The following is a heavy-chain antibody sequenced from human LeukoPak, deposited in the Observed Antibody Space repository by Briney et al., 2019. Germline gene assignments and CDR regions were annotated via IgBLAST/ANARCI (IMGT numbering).Heavy chain of an antibody. CDR1: GFTFSSYA. V-gene: IGHV3-23*01. J-gene: IGHJ4*02. Sequence: GRSLRLSCAASGFTFSSYAMSWVRQAPGKGLEWVSAISGSGGSTYYADSVKGRFTISRDNSKNTLYLQMNSLRAEDTAVYYCAKTYYDFWSGYYSIFYFDYWGQGTLVTVSS. CDR3: AKTYYDFWSGYYSIFYFDY. CDR2: ISGSGGST. D-gene: IGHD3-3*01.